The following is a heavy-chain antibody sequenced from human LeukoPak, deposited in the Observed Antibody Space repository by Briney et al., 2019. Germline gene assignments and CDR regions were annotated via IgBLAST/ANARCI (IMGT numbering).Heavy chain of an antibody. D-gene: IGHD1-26*01. V-gene: IGHV3-30*18. CDR2: ISYDGSNK. J-gene: IGHJ4*02. CDR3: AKDREVASVGYFDY. Sequence: PGRSLRLSCAASGFTFSSYGMHWVRQAPGKGLEWVAVISYDGSNKYYADSVKGRFTISRDNSKNTLYLQMNSLRAEDTAVYYCAKDREVASVGYFDYWGQGTLVTVSS. CDR1: GFTFSSYG.